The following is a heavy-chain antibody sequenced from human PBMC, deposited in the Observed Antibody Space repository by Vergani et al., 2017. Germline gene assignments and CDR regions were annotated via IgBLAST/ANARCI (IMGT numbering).Heavy chain of an antibody. J-gene: IGHJ4*02. Sequence: QVQLQESGPGLVKPSQTLSLTCSVSGDSISSGVYYWNWIRQHPGKGLKWIGYIYSTGSTHHNPSLRRRINRSVDTSKNQFSMKLNSVTAADTAMYYCARMGGYDEGDAFRIGYFDSWVPGILGNVSS. CDR1: GDSISSGVYY. D-gene: IGHD3-22*01. CDR2: IYSTGST. CDR3: ARMGGYDEGDAFRIGYFDS. V-gene: IGHV4-31*03.